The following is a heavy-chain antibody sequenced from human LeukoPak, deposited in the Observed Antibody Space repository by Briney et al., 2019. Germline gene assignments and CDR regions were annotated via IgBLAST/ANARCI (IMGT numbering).Heavy chain of an antibody. V-gene: IGHV4-59*08. CDR2: IYYSGST. D-gene: IGHD3-10*01. CDR3: ARQGGFGEFAYYYYYMDV. CDR1: GGSISSYY. J-gene: IGHJ6*03. Sequence: PSETLSLTCTVSGGSISSYYWSWIRQPPGKGLEWIGYIYYSGSTNYNPSLKSRVTISVDTSKNQFSLKLSSVTAADTAVYYCARQGGFGEFAYYYYYMDVWGKGTTVTDSS.